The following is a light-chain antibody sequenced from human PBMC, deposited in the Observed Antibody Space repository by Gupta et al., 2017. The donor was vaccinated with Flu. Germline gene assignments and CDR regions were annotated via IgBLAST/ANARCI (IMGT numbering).Light chain of an antibody. J-gene: IGKJ3*01. CDR3: QHYNSYTEFV. Sequence: DRVTITGRASQSIRNWLAWWHQKPGQAPRLLINKATNLESGVPSRFSGSDSGTEFILTINNLQPDDFGIYYCQHYNSYTEFVFGPGTKVDL. CDR1: QSIRNW. V-gene: IGKV1-5*03. CDR2: KAT.